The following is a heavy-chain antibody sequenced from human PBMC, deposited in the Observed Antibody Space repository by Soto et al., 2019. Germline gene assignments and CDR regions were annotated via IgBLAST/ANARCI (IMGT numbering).Heavy chain of an antibody. CDR3: ARRFRSSSSWWGDYYYYMDV. V-gene: IGHV5-51*01. D-gene: IGHD6-13*01. CDR2: IYPGDSDT. Sequence: PGESLKISCKGSGYSFTSYWIGWVRQMPGKGLEWMGIIYPGDSDTRYSPSFQGQVTISADKSISTAYLQWSSLKASDTAMYYCARRFRSSSSWWGDYYYYMDVWGKGTTVTVSS. J-gene: IGHJ6*03. CDR1: GYSFTSYW.